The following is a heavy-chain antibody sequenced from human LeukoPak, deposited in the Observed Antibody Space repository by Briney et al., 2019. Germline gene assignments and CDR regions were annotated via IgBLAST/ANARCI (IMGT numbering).Heavy chain of an antibody. V-gene: IGHV1-18*01. J-gene: IGHJ3*02. Sequence: ASVKVSCKASGYTFTSYGISWVRQAPGQGLEWMGWISAYNGNTNYAQKLQGRVTMTTDTSTSTAYVELRSLRSDDTAVYYCARPGNYGETLDAFDIWGQGTMVTVSS. CDR3: ARPGNYGETLDAFDI. D-gene: IGHD4-17*01. CDR1: GYTFTSYG. CDR2: ISAYNGNT.